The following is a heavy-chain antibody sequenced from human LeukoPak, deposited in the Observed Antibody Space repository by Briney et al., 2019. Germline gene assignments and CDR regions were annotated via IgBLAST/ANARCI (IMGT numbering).Heavy chain of an antibody. V-gene: IGHV1-24*01. CDR3: ATADGVRGVIPEFFDY. Sequence: GASVKVSCKVSGYILTELSMHWVRQAPGKGLEWMGGFDPEDGETIYAQKFQGRVTMTEDTSTDTAYMELSSLRSEDTAVYYCATADGVRGVIPEFFDYWGQGTLVTVSS. CDR1: GYILTELS. CDR2: FDPEDGET. J-gene: IGHJ4*02. D-gene: IGHD3-10*01.